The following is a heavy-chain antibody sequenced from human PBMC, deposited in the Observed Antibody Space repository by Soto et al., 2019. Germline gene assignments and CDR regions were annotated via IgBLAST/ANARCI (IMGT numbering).Heavy chain of an antibody. D-gene: IGHD6-6*01. CDR2: TIPIFGTP. V-gene: IGHV1-69*06. CDR3: ASPYTSSFAFDI. CDR1: GGTLSIYG. Sequence: ASVKVSCKASGGTLSIYGSSWVRQAPGQGLEWMGGTIPIFGTPNYAQKFQGRVTITADKSTGTAYMELSSLRSEDTAVYYCASPYTSSFAFDIWGQGTVVTVSS. J-gene: IGHJ3*02.